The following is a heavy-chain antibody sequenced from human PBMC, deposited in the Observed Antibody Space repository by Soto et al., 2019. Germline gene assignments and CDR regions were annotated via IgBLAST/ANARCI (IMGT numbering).Heavy chain of an antibody. Sequence: VQLVESGGGLVKPGGSLRLSCAASGFTFSDYYMSWIRQAPGKGLEWVSYISSSGSTIYYADSVKGRFTISRDNAKNSLYLQMNSLRAEDTAVYYCARAQPRAYYDFWSGKLDYWGQGTLVTVSS. CDR2: ISSSGSTI. CDR1: GFTFSDYY. V-gene: IGHV3-11*01. CDR3: ARAQPRAYYDFWSGKLDY. D-gene: IGHD3-3*01. J-gene: IGHJ4*02.